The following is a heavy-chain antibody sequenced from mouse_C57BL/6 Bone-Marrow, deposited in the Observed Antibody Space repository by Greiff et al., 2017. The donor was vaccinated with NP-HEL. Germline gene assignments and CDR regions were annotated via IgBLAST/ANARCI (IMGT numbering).Heavy chain of an antibody. CDR2: IDPENGAT. CDR1: GFNIKDDY. CDR3: TTDITTVVANAMDD. V-gene: IGHV14-4*01. J-gene: IGHJ4*01. Sequence: EVQLQESGAELVRPGASVKLSCTASGFNIKDDYMHWVKQRPEQGLEWIGWIDPENGATEYASKFQGKATITAATSSNTAYLQLSSLTSEDTAVYYCTTDITTVVANAMDDWGQGTAVTVSS. D-gene: IGHD1-1*01.